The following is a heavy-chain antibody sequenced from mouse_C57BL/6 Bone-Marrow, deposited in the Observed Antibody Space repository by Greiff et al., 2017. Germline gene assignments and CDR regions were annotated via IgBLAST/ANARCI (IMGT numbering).Heavy chain of an antibody. CDR2: IDPETGGT. J-gene: IGHJ3*01. V-gene: IGHV1-15*01. CDR3: TRFWD. CDR1: GYTFTDYE. Sequence: QVQLKESGAELVRPGASVTLSCKASGYTFTDYEMHWVKQTPVLGLEWIGAIDPETGGTAYNQKFKGKAILTADKSSSTAYMELRSLTSEDSAVYYCTRFWDWGQGTLVTVSA.